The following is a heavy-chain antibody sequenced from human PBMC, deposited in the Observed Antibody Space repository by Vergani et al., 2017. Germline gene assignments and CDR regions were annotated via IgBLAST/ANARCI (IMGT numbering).Heavy chain of an antibody. CDR3: AGDTHSWQRADR. J-gene: IGHJ5*02. Sequence: QVQLQESGPRLVKPSETLSLICSVSGYSISSGYFWGWIRPSPGKGLEWIGSLSTTGGATHASHNPSLKSRVSISVDTSKSQFSLRLTSVTAADSAIYYCAGDTHSWQRADRWGQGLLVSVSS. CDR2: LSTTGGA. CDR1: GYSISSGYF. V-gene: IGHV4-38-2*02. D-gene: IGHD6-13*01.